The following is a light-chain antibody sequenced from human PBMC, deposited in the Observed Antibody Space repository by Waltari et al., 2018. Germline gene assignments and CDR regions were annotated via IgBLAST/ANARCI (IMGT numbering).Light chain of an antibody. Sequence: EIMLTQSPGTLSLSPGERATLSCRASQSISRFLAWYQQKPGQAPRLLIYDASTRATGIPDRFSGRGSGTDFSLTINRLEPEDIAVYYCQKYGSLPATFGQGTKVEIK. CDR1: QSISRF. CDR3: QKYGSLPAT. J-gene: IGKJ1*01. CDR2: DAS. V-gene: IGKV3-20*01.